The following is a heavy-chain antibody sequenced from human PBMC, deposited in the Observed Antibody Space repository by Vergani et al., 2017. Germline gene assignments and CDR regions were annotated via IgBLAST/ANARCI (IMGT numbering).Heavy chain of an antibody. CDR1: GFTFDDYG. Sequence: EVQLLESGGGLVQPGGSLRLSCAASGFTFDDYGMSWVRQAPGKGLEWVSGINWNGGSTGYADSVKGRFTISRDNAKNSLYLQMNSLRAEDTALYYCARERNAYYDFWSGYYTQYYFDYWGQGTLVTVS. CDR3: ARERNAYYDFWSGYYTQYYFDY. J-gene: IGHJ4*02. D-gene: IGHD3-3*01. CDR2: INWNGGST. V-gene: IGHV3-20*04.